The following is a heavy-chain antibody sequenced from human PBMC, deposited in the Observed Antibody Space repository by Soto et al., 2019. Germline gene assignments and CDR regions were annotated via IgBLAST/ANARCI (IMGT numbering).Heavy chain of an antibody. J-gene: IGHJ4*02. CDR3: EGESYYGSGATVVAY. CDR1: GGSISGYY. D-gene: IGHD3-10*01. Sequence: QVQLQESGPGLVRPSETLSLTCTVSGGSISGYYWSWIRQPPGKGLEWIGYIYYSGTTSYNPSLNSLGTMSVDTSKNQFSLKVNSVAASDRAVYYYEGESYYGSGATVVAYRGQGTLVTVSS. V-gene: IGHV4-59*01. CDR2: IYYSGTT.